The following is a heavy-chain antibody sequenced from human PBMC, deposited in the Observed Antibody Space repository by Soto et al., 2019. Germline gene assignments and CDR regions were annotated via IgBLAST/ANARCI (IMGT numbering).Heavy chain of an antibody. CDR1: GYTFTSYD. D-gene: IGHD3-22*01. Sequence: ASVKVSCKASGYTFTSYDINWVRQATGQGLEWMGWMNPNSGNTGYAQKFQGRVTMTRNTSISTAYMELSSLRSEDTAVYYCARGMRRYYYDSSGSYDYWGHGTVVTV. CDR2: MNPNSGNT. V-gene: IGHV1-8*01. CDR3: ARGMRRYYYDSSGSYDY. J-gene: IGHJ4*01.